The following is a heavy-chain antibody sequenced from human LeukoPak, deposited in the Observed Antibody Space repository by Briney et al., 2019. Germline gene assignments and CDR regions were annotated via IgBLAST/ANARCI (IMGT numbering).Heavy chain of an antibody. CDR2: IYTSGST. V-gene: IGHV4-4*08. J-gene: IGHJ4*02. CDR1: GGSISNYY. Sequence: SETLSLTCTVSGGSISNYYWSWIRQPPGKGLEWIGRIYTSGSTNYNPSLKSRVTISVDTSKNQFSLSLTSVTAADTAVYYCVREREKQWLFWGQGTLVPVSS. D-gene: IGHD6-19*01. CDR3: VREREKQWLF.